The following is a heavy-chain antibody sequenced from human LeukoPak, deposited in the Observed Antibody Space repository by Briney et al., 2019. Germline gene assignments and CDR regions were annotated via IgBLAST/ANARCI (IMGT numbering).Heavy chain of an antibody. D-gene: IGHD1-26*01. CDR3: AKDISISGSYFH. CDR1: GFTFRSFS. J-gene: IGHJ4*02. V-gene: IGHV3-21*01. Sequence: GGSLRLSCAASGFTFRSFSMNWVRQAPGKGLEWVSAISSSGRYMYYADSVKGRFTISRDNANNSLYLQMDSLRAEDTAVYYCAKDISISGSYFHWGQGTLVTVSP. CDR2: ISSSGRYM.